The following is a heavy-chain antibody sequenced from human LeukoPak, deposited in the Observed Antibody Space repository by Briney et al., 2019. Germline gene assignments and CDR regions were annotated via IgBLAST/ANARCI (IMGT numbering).Heavy chain of an antibody. CDR2: ISDTGGIT. CDR1: GFTFSTYA. CDR3: ARLDSGGYSDS. J-gene: IGHJ4*02. D-gene: IGHD1-26*01. V-gene: IGHV3-23*01. Sequence: GGSLRLSCAASGFTFSTYAMIWVRQAPGKGLEWVSSISDTGGITFYTDSVKGRFTISRDNSKNTLYLQMNTLRTDDTAVYYCARLDSGGYSDSWGQGTLVTVSS.